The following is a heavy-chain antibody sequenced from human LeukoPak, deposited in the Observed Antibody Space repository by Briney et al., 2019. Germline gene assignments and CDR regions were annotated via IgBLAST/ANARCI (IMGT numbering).Heavy chain of an antibody. J-gene: IGHJ4*02. CDR3: AKVQWPTFDY. Sequence: PGGSLRLSCAASGFTFSSYIMSWVRQAPGKGLEWVSGISGSGGSTYYADSVKGRFTISRDNSKNTLYLQMNSLRAEDTAVYYCAKVQWPTFDYWGQGTQVTVSS. V-gene: IGHV3-23*01. D-gene: IGHD6-19*01. CDR1: GFTFSSYI. CDR2: ISGSGGST.